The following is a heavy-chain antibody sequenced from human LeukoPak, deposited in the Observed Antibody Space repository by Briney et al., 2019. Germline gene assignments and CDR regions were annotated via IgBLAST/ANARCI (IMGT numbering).Heavy chain of an antibody. CDR3: TRMTTGRDY. J-gene: IGHJ4*02. Sequence: SETLSLTCAVSGVSFNNYYWSWVRQTPGKGLEWIGEINHSGYTNDSPSLKSRVTLSIDTSRKQFSLNLRSVTVADTGIYYCTRMTTGRDYWGQGTLVTVSS. CDR1: GVSFNNYY. V-gene: IGHV4-34*01. D-gene: IGHD4-17*01. CDR2: INHSGYT.